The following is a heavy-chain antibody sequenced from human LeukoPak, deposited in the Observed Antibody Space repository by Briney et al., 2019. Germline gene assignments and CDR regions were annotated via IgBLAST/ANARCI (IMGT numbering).Heavy chain of an antibody. D-gene: IGHD3-3*01. CDR3: ARDLGENTIFGVVIIRDAFDI. V-gene: IGHV3-48*03. CDR1: GFTFSSYE. CDR2: ISSSGSTI. J-gene: IGHJ3*02. Sequence: GGSLRPSCAASGFTFSSYEMNWVRQAPGKGLEWVSYISSSGSTIYYADSVKGRFTISRDNAKNSLYLQMNSLRAEDTAVYYCARDLGENTIFGVVIIRDAFDIWGQGTMVTVSS.